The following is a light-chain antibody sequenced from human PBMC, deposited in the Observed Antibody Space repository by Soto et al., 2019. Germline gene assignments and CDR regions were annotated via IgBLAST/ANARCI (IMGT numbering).Light chain of an antibody. CDR2: DAS. J-gene: IGKJ1*01. CDR3: QQYNSFSPT. CDR1: QSISSW. V-gene: IGKV1-5*01. Sequence: ILSTQSPTSLSASVGDRVTITCRASQSISSWLAWYQQKPGKAPKLLIYDASSLESGVPSRFSGSVSGTEFTLTISGLQPDDFASYYCQQYNSFSPTFGQGTKVDI.